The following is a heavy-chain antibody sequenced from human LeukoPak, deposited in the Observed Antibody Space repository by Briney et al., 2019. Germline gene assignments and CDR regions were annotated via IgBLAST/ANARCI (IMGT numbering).Heavy chain of an antibody. V-gene: IGHV3-7*03. CDR3: ARWAHCSSTSCPFVY. J-gene: IGHJ4*02. D-gene: IGHD2-2*01. CDR1: GFTFSSYW. CDR2: IKQDGSEK. Sequence: GGSLRLSCAASGFTFSSYWMSWVRQAPGKGLEWVANIKQDGSEKYYVDSVKGRLTISRDNAENSLYLQMNSLRAEDTAVYYCARWAHCSSTSCPFVYWGQGTLVTVSS.